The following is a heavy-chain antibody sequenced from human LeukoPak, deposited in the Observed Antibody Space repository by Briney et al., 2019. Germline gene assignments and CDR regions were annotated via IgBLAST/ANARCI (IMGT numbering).Heavy chain of an antibody. J-gene: IGHJ6*03. CDR3: ALLRVANYFYYYMDV. CDR2: INPNSGGT. D-gene: IGHD5-12*01. CDR1: GYTFTHFY. V-gene: IGHV1-2*06. Sequence: ASVKVSCKASGYTFTHFYIHWVRQAPGQGLEWMGRINPNSGGTNYAQKFQGRVTITRDTSISTAYVDLSSLRSDDTAVYYCALLRVANYFYYYMDVWGKGTTVTVSS.